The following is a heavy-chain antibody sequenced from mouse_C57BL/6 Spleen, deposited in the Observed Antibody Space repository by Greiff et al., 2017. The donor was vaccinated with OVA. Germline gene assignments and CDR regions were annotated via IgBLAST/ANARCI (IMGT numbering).Heavy chain of an antibody. V-gene: IGHV1-55*01. Sequence: VQLQQPGAELVKPGASVKMSCKASGYTFTSYWITWVKQRPGQGLEWIGDIYPGSGSTNYNEKFKSKATLTVDTSSSTAYMQLSSLTSEDSAVYYCAKEVIYYDYDGYYFDYWGQGTTLTVSS. J-gene: IGHJ2*01. D-gene: IGHD2-4*01. CDR2: IYPGSGST. CDR1: GYTFTSYW. CDR3: AKEVIYYDYDGYYFDY.